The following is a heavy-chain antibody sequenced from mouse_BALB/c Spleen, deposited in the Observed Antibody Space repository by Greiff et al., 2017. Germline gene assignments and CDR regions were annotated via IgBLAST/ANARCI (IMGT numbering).Heavy chain of an antibody. D-gene: IGHD2-3*01. CDR2: IWGDGST. J-gene: IGHJ4*01. V-gene: IGHV2-3*01. Sequence: VKLMESGPGLVAPSQSLSITCTVSGFSLTSYGVSWVRQPPGKGLEWLGVIWGDGSTNYHSALISRLSISKDNSKSQVFLKLNSLQTDDTATYYCAKEEGDYDGYYVDYAMDYWGQGTSVTVSS. CDR3: AKEEGDYDGYYVDYAMDY. CDR1: GFSLTSYG.